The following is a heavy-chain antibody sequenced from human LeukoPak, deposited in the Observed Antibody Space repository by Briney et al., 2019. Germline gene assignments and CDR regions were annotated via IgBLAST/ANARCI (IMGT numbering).Heavy chain of an antibody. V-gene: IGHV4-34*01. J-gene: IGHJ4*02. D-gene: IGHD3-3*01. CDR3: ARTGFWSGHYSPFDY. Sequence: SETLSLTCAVYGGSFSGYYWSWIRQPPGKGLEWIGEINHSGSTNYNPSLKSRVTISVDTSKNQFSLKLSSVTAADTAVYYCARTGFWSGHYSPFDYWGRGTLVTVSS. CDR2: INHSGST. CDR1: GGSFSGYY.